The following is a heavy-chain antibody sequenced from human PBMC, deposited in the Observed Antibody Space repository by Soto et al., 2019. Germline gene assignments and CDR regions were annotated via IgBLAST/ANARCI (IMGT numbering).Heavy chain of an antibody. J-gene: IGHJ6*03. Sequence: GGSLRLSCAASGFTFSSYAMSWVRQAPGKGLEWVSAISGSGGSTYYADSVKGRFTISRDNSKNTLYLQMNSLRAEDTAVYYCAKEDIVVVPAARYYYYYMDVWGKGTTVTVSS. V-gene: IGHV3-23*01. CDR2: ISGSGGST. D-gene: IGHD2-2*01. CDR3: AKEDIVVVPAARYYYYYMDV. CDR1: GFTFSSYA.